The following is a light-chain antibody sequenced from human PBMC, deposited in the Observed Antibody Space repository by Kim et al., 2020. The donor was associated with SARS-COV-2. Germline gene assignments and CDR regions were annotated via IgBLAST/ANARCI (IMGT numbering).Light chain of an antibody. CDR3: CSYAGSSTFVV. CDR2: EVS. V-gene: IGLV2-23*02. CDR1: SSDVGNYNL. J-gene: IGLJ2*01. Sequence: QSITISCTGTSSDVGNYNLVSWYRQRPGKARKLIIFEVSKRPSGVSDRFSGSKSGDTASLTISGLQAEDEGDYYCCSYAGSSTFVVFGGGTQLTVL.